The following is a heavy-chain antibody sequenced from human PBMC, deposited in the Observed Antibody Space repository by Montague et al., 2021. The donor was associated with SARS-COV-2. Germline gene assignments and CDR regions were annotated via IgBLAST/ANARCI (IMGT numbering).Heavy chain of an antibody. CDR2: IYYSGST. CDR1: GGSISSYY. Sequence: SETLSLTCTVSGGSISSYYWSWIRQPPGKGLEWIGYIYYSGSTNYNPSLKSRVTISVDTSKDQFSLKLSPVTAADTAVYYCARVQGITMIVVVIGAFDIWGQGTMVTVSS. V-gene: IGHV4-59*12. J-gene: IGHJ3*02. D-gene: IGHD3-22*01. CDR3: ARVQGITMIVVVIGAFDI.